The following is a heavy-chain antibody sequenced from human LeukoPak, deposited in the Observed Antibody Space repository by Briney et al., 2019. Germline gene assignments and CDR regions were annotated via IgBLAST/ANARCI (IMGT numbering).Heavy chain of an antibody. CDR3: ARAWLPGVPDDAFDI. Sequence: ASVKVSCKASGYTFTSYGISWVRQAPGQGREWMGWISAYNGNTNYAQKLQGRVTMTTDTSTSTAYMELRSLRSDDTAVYYCARAWLPGVPDDAFDIWGQGTMVTVSS. V-gene: IGHV1-18*01. D-gene: IGHD5-18*01. J-gene: IGHJ3*02. CDR1: GYTFTSYG. CDR2: ISAYNGNT.